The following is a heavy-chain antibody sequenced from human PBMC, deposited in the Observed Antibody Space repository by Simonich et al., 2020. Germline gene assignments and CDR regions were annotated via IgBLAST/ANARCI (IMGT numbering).Heavy chain of an antibody. CDR3: ARHDRWLQFYFDY. CDR1: GGSISSYY. CDR2: IYYSGPT. Sequence: QVQLQESGPGLVKPSETLSLTFTVSGGSISSYYWSWIRQPPGKGLKWIGYIYYSGPTNHNHSLKSRFTISVDTSKNQFSLKLSSVTAADTAVYYCARHDRWLQFYFDYWGQGTLVTVSS. D-gene: IGHD5-12*01. V-gene: IGHV4-59*08. J-gene: IGHJ4*02.